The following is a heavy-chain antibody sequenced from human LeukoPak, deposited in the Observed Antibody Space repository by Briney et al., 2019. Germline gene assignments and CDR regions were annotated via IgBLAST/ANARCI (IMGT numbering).Heavy chain of an antibody. Sequence: QPGRCLRLSCAASGFTFSSYGMHWVRQAPGKGLEWVAVISYDGSNKYYADSVKGRFTISRDNSKHTLYLQMNSLRAEDTAVYYCAAPNFWSGYYALGYWGQGTLVTVSS. D-gene: IGHD3-3*01. V-gene: IGHV3-30*03. CDR1: GFTFSSYG. CDR2: ISYDGSNK. J-gene: IGHJ4*02. CDR3: AAPNFWSGYYALGY.